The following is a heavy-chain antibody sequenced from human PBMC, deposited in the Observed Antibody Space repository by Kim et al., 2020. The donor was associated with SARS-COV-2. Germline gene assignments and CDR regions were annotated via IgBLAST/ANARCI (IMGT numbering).Heavy chain of an antibody. CDR3: ARFGPVLGIIDWYFDL. D-gene: IGHD7-27*01. J-gene: IGHJ2*01. CDR1: EGSISHYY. Sequence: SETLSLTCTVSEGSISHYYWSWIRQPPGKGLEYMGCMPYGGSTRHNPSLSSRLTMSVDTSKNRFSLKLNSVTAADTAIYYCARFGPVLGIIDWYFDLWGR. V-gene: IGHV4-59*08. CDR2: MPYGGST.